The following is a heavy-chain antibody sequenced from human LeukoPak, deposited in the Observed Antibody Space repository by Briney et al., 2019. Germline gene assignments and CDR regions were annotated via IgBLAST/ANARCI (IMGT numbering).Heavy chain of an antibody. Sequence: ASVKVSCKASGYTFTSYAMHWVRQAPGQRLEWMGWINAGNGNTKYSQKFQGRVTITRDTSASTAYMELSGLRSEDTAVYYCARWGYCTNGPGLAYYGMDVWGQGTTVTVSS. CDR3: ARWGYCTNGPGLAYYGMDV. CDR2: INAGNGNT. D-gene: IGHD2-8*01. J-gene: IGHJ6*02. CDR1: GYTFTSYA. V-gene: IGHV1-3*01.